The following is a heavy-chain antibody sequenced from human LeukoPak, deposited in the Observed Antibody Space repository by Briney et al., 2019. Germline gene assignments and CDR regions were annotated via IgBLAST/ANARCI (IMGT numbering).Heavy chain of an antibody. V-gene: IGHV3-23*01. CDR2: VTGSGGGT. Sequence: PGGPLRLSCAASGFTFSNYAMSWVRQAPGKGLEWVSVVTGSGGGTDYADSVKGRFTIPRDNSKNTLYLQMNSLRAEDTAVYYCAKGLGSGSGYFDYWGQGTLVTVSS. CDR3: AKGLGSGSGYFDY. CDR1: GFTFSNYA. J-gene: IGHJ4*02. D-gene: IGHD3-10*01.